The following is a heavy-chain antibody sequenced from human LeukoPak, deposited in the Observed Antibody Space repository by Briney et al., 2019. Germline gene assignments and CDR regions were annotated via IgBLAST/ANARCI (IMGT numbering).Heavy chain of an antibody. J-gene: IGHJ6*02. CDR2: IIPIFGIA. D-gene: IGHD1-14*01. CDR1: GGTFSSYA. CDR3: ARSTSVGNYHGMDV. Sequence: SVKVSCKASGGTFSSYAYSWVRQAPGQGLEWMGGIIPIFGIANYAQKFQGTVTITADESTSTAYMELSSLRSEDTAVYFCARSTSVGNYHGMDVWGQGTTVTVSS. V-gene: IGHV1-69*01.